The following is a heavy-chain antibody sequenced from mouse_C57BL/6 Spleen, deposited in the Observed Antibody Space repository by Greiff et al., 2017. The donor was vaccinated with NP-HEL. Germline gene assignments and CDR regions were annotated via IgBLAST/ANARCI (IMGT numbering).Heavy chain of an antibody. V-gene: IGHV5-4*01. D-gene: IGHD2-3*01. CDR1: GFTFSSYA. CDR3: ARGADGYYDFSFAY. J-gene: IGHJ3*01. CDR2: ISDGGSYT. Sequence: EVQLVESGGGLVKPGGSLKLSCAASGFTFSSYAMSWVRQTPEKRLEWVATISDGGSYTYYPDNVKGRFTISRDNAKNNLYLQMSHLKSEDTAMYYCARGADGYYDFSFAYWGQGTLVTVSA.